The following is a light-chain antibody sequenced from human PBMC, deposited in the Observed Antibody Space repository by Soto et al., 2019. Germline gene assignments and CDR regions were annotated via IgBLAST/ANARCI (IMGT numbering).Light chain of an antibody. CDR3: SSYTSSSYYV. V-gene: IGLV2-14*01. J-gene: IGLJ1*01. Sequence: QSALTQPASVSGSPGQSITISCTGTSSDVGGYNYVSWYQQHPGKAPKLMIYEVSNRPSGVSNRFSGSKSGNTASLTISGLQAEDEADYYCSSYTSSSYYVFGTGKKVIV. CDR2: EVS. CDR1: SSDVGGYNY.